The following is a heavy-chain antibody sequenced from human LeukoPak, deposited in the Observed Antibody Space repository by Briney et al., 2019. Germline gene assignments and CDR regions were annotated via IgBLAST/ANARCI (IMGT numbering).Heavy chain of an antibody. D-gene: IGHD1-26*01. Sequence: QPGGSLRLSCAASGFTFSSYEMNWVRQAPGKGLEWVSYISSSGSTIYYADSVKGRFTISRDNAKNSLYLQMNGLRSEDTALYYCTKGGRWELPYYFDYWGQGTLVTVSS. J-gene: IGHJ4*02. CDR2: ISSSGSTI. CDR3: TKGGRWELPYYFDY. V-gene: IGHV3-48*03. CDR1: GFTFSSYE.